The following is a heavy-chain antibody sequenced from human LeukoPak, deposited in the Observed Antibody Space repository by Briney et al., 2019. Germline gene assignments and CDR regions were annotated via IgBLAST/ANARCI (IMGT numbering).Heavy chain of an antibody. CDR1: GGTFSSYA. CDR3: ARGRGGRWLQSRNWFDP. D-gene: IGHD5-24*01. Sequence: APVKVSCKASGGTFSSYAISWVRQAPGQGLEWMGWISAYNGNTNYAQKLQGRVTMTTDTSTSTAYMELRSLRSDDTAVYYCARGRGGRWLQSRNWFDPWGQGTLVTVSS. V-gene: IGHV1-18*01. J-gene: IGHJ5*02. CDR2: ISAYNGNT.